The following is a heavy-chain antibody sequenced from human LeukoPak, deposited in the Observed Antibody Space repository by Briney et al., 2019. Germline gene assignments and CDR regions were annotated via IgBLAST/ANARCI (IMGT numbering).Heavy chain of an antibody. CDR1: GYTFTSCD. D-gene: IGHD6-13*01. V-gene: IGHV1-8*03. Sequence: ASVKVSCKASGYTFTSCDINWVRQATGQGLEWMGWMNPNSGNTGYAQKFQGRVTITRNTSISTAYMELRSLRSDDTAVYYCARFLYSSSWYDGYFDYWGQGTLVTVSS. J-gene: IGHJ4*02. CDR3: ARFLYSSSWYDGYFDY. CDR2: MNPNSGNT.